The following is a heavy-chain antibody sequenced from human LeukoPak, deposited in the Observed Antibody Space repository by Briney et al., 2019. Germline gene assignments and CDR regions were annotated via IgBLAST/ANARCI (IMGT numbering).Heavy chain of an antibody. J-gene: IGHJ4*02. V-gene: IGHV1-69*10. CDR1: GGTFSSYA. Sequence: ASVKVSCKASGGTFSSYAISWVRQAPGQGVEWMGRIIPIFGIANYSQKFQGRVTITADKSTNTAYMELSSLRSEDTAVYYCARDHYYDSSGYYGGYWGQGTLVTVSS. D-gene: IGHD3-22*01. CDR3: ARDHYYDSSGYYGGY. CDR2: IIPIFGIA.